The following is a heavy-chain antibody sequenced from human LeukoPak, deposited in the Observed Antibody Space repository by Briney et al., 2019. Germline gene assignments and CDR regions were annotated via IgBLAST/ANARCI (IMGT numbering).Heavy chain of an antibody. CDR3: ASTPYGDSFDD. J-gene: IGHJ4*02. D-gene: IGHD4-17*01. CDR1: GGSISSYY. Sequence: SETLSLTCTVSGGSISSYYWSWIWHPPGQGLEWIGYIYYSGSTNYNPSLKSRVTISVDTSKYQFSLKLSSVTAADTAVYYCASTPYGDSFDDWGQGTLVTVSS. CDR2: IYYSGST. V-gene: IGHV4-59*01.